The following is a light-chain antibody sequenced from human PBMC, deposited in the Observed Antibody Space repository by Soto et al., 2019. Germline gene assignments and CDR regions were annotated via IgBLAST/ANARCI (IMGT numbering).Light chain of an antibody. CDR2: DVT. CDR3: CSYAGSYTYV. J-gene: IGLJ1*01. V-gene: IGLV2-11*01. Sequence: QCALTQPRSVSGSPGQSVTISCTGTSSDVGGYNYVSWYQHHPGKAPKLMIYDVTKRPSGVRDRFSASKSGNTASLPISGLQAEDEADYYCCSYAGSYTYVFGTGTKVTVL. CDR1: SSDVGGYNY.